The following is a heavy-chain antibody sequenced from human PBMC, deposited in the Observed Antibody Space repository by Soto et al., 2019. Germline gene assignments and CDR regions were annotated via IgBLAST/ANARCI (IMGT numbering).Heavy chain of an antibody. CDR2: IKPSDGDT. J-gene: IGHJ3*02. CDR1: GYSFSNYY. Sequence: QVNLVQSGAEVKKPGASVKLSCQASGYSFSNYYMHWVRQAPGQGLEWMGIIKPSDGDTIYAQSFQGRVTVSGDTSTSTVYMELKGLTYEDTAVYYCAKDRGGTDLENDALEIWCQGTKVTVSS. V-gene: IGHV1-46*03. D-gene: IGHD3-3*01. CDR3: AKDRGGTDLENDALEI.